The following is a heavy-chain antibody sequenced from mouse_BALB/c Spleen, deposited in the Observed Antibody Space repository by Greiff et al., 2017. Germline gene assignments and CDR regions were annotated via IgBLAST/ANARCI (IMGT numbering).Heavy chain of an antibody. CDR3: ARDYGSSYDPYAMDY. CDR2: IDPANGNT. D-gene: IGHD1-1*01. CDR1: GFNIKDTY. V-gene: IGHV14-3*02. J-gene: IGHJ4*01. Sequence: EVQLQQSGAELVKPGASVKLSCTASGFNIKDTYMHWVKQRPEQGLEWIGRIDPANGNTKYDPKFQGKATITADTSSNTAYLQLSSLTSEDTAVYYCARDYGSSYDPYAMDYWGQGTSVTVSS.